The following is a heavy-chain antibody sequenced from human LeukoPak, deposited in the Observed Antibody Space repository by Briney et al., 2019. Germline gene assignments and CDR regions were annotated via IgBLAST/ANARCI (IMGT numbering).Heavy chain of an antibody. CDR3: ARIRCSGGSCYPYYYYGMDV. CDR1: GGSFSGYY. CDR2: INHSGST. V-gene: IGHV4-34*01. D-gene: IGHD2-15*01. Sequence: SETLSLTCAVYGGSFSGYYWSWIRQPPGKGLEWIGEINHSGSTNCNPSLKSRVTISVDTSKNQFSLKLSSVTAADTAVYYCARIRCSGGSCYPYYYYGMDVWGQGTTVTVSS. J-gene: IGHJ6*02.